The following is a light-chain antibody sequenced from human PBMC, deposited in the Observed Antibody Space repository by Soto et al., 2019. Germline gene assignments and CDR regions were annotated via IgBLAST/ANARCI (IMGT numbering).Light chain of an antibody. J-gene: IGKJ5*01. CDR1: QSVSSSY. V-gene: IGKV3-15*01. CDR2: DKS. CDR3: QQYNNWPPST. Sequence: EIVLTQSPGTLSLSPGERATLSFRASQSVSSSYLAWYQQKPGQAPRLLIYDKSSRAPGVPARFSGSGTGTDFTLTINSLQSGDVGVYYCQQYNNWPPSTFGQGTRLEIK.